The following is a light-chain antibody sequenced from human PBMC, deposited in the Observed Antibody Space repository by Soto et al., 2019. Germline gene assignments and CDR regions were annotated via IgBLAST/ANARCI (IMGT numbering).Light chain of an antibody. CDR3: QQYNNWPLT. V-gene: IGKV3-15*01. CDR2: GAS. J-gene: IGKJ4*01. CDR1: QSVSSN. Sequence: EIVMTXSPATLSVSXXXXXTLSCRASQSVSSNLAWYQQKPGQAPRLLIYGASTRATGIPARFSGSGSGTEFTLTISSLQSEDFAVYYCQQYNNWPLTFGGGTKVEIK.